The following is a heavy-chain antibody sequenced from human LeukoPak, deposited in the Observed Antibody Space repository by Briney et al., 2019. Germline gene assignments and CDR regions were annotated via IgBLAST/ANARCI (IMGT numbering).Heavy chain of an antibody. J-gene: IGHJ5*02. CDR1: GGSISSYY. CDR3: ARDPSSFGGRFDP. V-gene: IGHV4-4*07. Sequence: TSETLSLTCTVSGGSISSYYWNCIRQPAGKGLEWIGRIYSSGSTNYNPSFKSRVTMSVDPSKNPFSLKLSSVTAADTAVYYCARDPSSFGGRFDPWGQGTLVAVSS. CDR2: IYSSGST. D-gene: IGHD3-10*01.